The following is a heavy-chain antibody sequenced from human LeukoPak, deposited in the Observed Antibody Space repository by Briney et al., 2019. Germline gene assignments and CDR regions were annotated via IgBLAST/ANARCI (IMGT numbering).Heavy chain of an antibody. CDR2: ISGSGGST. Sequence: GGSLRLSCAASGFTFSSYAMSWVRQAPGKGLEWVSAISGSGGSTYYADSVKGRFTVSRDNAKNTLSLQMNSLRAEDTAVYYCARDTQYGLDVWGQGTTVTVSS. J-gene: IGHJ6*02. V-gene: IGHV3-23*01. CDR3: ARDTQYGLDV. CDR1: GFTFSSYA.